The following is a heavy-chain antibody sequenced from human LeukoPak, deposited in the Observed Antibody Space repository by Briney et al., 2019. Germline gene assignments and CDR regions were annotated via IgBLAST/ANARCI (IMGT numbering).Heavy chain of an antibody. V-gene: IGHV1-69*04. J-gene: IGHJ4*02. Sequence: GASVKGSCKASGGTFSSYAISWVRQDPGQGLEWMGRIIPIFGIANYAQKFQGRVTITADKSTSTAYMELSSLRSEDTAVYYCAGAGSGSGYPLDYWGQGTLVTVSS. CDR1: GGTFSSYA. CDR3: AGAGSGSGYPLDY. D-gene: IGHD3-3*01. CDR2: IIPIFGIA.